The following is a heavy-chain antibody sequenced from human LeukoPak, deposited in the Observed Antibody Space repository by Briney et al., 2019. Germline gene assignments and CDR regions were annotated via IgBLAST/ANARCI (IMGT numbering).Heavy chain of an antibody. Sequence: GGSLRLSCAASGFTFDDYAMHWVRQAPGKGLEWVSGISWNSGSIGYADSVKGRFTISRDNAKNSLYLQMNSLRAEDTALYYCAKGRGNSSRRMGFDYWGQGTLVTVSS. CDR3: AKGRGNSSRRMGFDY. D-gene: IGHD6-13*01. CDR1: GFTFDDYA. J-gene: IGHJ4*02. V-gene: IGHV3-9*01. CDR2: ISWNSGSI.